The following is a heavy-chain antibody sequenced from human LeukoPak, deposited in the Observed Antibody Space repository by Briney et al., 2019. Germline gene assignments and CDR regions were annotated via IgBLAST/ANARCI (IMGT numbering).Heavy chain of an antibody. CDR3: ARRWNYGRNYYIDV. CDR1: GGSFSNYY. Sequence: PSETLSLACAVYGGSFSNYYWSWIRQPPGKGLEWIGEINDSGRINYNPSLMSRVTVSVDTSKNQFSLRLTSVTATDTAVYYCARRWNYGRNYYIDVWGNGATVSVSS. CDR2: INDSGRI. J-gene: IGHJ6*03. D-gene: IGHD1-7*01. V-gene: IGHV4-34*01.